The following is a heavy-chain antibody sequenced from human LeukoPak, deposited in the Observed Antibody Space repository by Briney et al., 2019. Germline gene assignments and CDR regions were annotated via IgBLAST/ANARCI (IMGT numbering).Heavy chain of an antibody. V-gene: IGHV4-34*01. D-gene: IGHD6-19*01. CDR1: GGSFSGYY. Sequence: SETLSPTCAVYGGSFSGYYWSWIRQPPGKGLEWIGEINHSGSTNYNPSLKSRVTISVDTSKNQFSLKLSSVTAADTAVYYCARGRSSGWYAYYYYGMDVWGQGTTVTVSS. J-gene: IGHJ6*02. CDR3: ARGRSSGWYAYYYYGMDV. CDR2: INHSGST.